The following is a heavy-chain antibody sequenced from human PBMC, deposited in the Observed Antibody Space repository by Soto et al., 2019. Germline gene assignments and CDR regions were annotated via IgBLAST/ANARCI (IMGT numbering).Heavy chain of an antibody. CDR1: GDTFSGHF. Sequence: ASVKVSCKASGDTFSGHFIHWVRQAPGQGLEWMGWININTGGTNYAQKIQRRVTLTRDTSINTAFLELSRLTSDDTAVYFCVRLGPVAATPFESWGQGTLVSVSS. V-gene: IGHV1-2*02. J-gene: IGHJ1*01. CDR3: VRLGPVAATPFES. CDR2: ININTGGT. D-gene: IGHD2-15*01.